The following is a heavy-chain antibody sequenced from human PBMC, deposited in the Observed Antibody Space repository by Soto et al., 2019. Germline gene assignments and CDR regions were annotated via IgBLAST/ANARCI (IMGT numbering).Heavy chain of an antibody. J-gene: IGHJ5*02. CDR2: INPNSGGT. V-gene: IGHV1-2*02. CDR1: GYTFTGYY. Sequence: ASVKVSCKASGYTFTGYYMHWVRQAPGQGLEWMGWINPNSGGTNYAQKFQGRVTMTRDTSISTAYMELSRLRSDDTAVYYCARSHYDFWSGYPTWFDPWGQGTLVTVSS. CDR3: ARSHYDFWSGYPTWFDP. D-gene: IGHD3-3*01.